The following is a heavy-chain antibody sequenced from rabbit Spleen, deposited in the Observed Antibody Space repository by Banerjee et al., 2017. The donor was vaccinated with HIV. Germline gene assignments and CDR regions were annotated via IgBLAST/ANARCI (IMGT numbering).Heavy chain of an antibody. CDR2: IDTGSSGFT. CDR3: ARDTGSSFSSYGMDL. Sequence: QSLEESGGDLVKPGASLTLTCKASGFSFSAGYYMCWVRQAPGKGLEWIACIDTGSSGFTYFASWAKGRFTCSKTSSTTVTLQMTSLTAADTATYFCARDTGSSFSSYGMDLWGQGTLVTVS. J-gene: IGHJ6*01. D-gene: IGHD8-1*01. V-gene: IGHV1S40*01. CDR1: GFSFSAGYY.